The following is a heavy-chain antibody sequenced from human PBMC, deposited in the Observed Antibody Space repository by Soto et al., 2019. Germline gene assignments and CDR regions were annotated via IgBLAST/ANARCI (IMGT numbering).Heavy chain of an antibody. CDR1: GFSFSKYG. V-gene: IGHV3-30*18. J-gene: IGHJ5*02. CDR3: AKDRVIQLLPIWPDP. Sequence: PGGSLRLSCVASGFSFSKYGMHWVRQAPGKGLEWVAFVSSDGNNKYYADSVKGRFTISRDNSKNTVYLQVDSLRLDDTAIYYCAKDRVIQLLPIWPDPWGQGTLVTVPQ. D-gene: IGHD2-2*01. CDR2: VSSDGNNK.